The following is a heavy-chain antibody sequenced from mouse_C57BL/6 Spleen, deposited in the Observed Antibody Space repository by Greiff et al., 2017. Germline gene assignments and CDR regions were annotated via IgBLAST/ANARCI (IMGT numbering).Heavy chain of an antibody. V-gene: IGHV1-39*01. CDR1: GYSFTDYN. CDR3: ARSLYYSNHYYAMDY. J-gene: IGHJ4*01. Sequence: VQLQPSGPELVKPGASVKISCKASGYSFTDYNMNWVKQTNGKSLEWIGVINPNYGTTSYNQKFKGKATLTVDQSSSTAYMQLNSLTSEDSAVYYCARSLYYSNHYYAMDYWGQGTSVTVSS. CDR2: INPNYGTT. D-gene: IGHD2-5*01.